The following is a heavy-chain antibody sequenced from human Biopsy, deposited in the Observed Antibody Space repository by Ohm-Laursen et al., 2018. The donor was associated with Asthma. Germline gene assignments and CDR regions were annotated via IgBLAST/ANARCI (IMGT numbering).Heavy chain of an antibody. CDR2: INYSGSA. CDR3: ARGSSSRLSQWELLVSGGKRAHSYYGMDV. Sequence: TLPLTCAVTGGSVTSATFHWSWIRQAPGKGLEWIGFINYSGSANYNPSLSSRLTLSVDTSKNQFSLRLTSVTAADTAVYYCARGSSSRLSQWELLVSGGKRAHSYYGMDVWGQGTTVTVSS. J-gene: IGHJ6*02. CDR1: GGSVTSATFH. V-gene: IGHV4-61*01. D-gene: IGHD1-26*01.